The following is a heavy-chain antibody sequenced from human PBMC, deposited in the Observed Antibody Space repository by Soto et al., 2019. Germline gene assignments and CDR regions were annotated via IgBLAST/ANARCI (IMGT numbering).Heavy chain of an antibody. D-gene: IGHD3-3*01. CDR1: GFTFSSYG. V-gene: IGHV3-30*03. Sequence: GGSLRLSCAASGFTFSSYGMHWVRQAPGKGLEWVAVISYDGNNKYYVDSVKGRFTISRDNSKNTLYLQMNSLRAEDAAVYYCARIDTIRFLEWLSPFDYWGQGTLVTVSS. CDR2: ISYDGNNK. CDR3: ARIDTIRFLEWLSPFDY. J-gene: IGHJ4*02.